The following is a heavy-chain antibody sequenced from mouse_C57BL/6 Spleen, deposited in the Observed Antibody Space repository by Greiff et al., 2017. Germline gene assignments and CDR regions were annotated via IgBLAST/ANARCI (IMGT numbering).Heavy chain of an antibody. V-gene: IGHV1-7*01. CDR1: GYTFTSYW. CDR3: ARGYYGNYDYFDY. Sequence: VQLQQSGAELAKPGASVKLSCKASGYTFTSYWMHWVKQRPGQGLEWIGYINPSSGYTKYNQKFKDKATLTADKSSSTAYMQLSSLTYEDSAVYYCARGYYGNYDYFDYWGQGTTLTVSS. J-gene: IGHJ2*01. D-gene: IGHD2-1*01. CDR2: INPSSGYT.